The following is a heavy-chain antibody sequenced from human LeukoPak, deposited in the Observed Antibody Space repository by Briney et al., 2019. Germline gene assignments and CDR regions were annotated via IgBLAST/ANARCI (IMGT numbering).Heavy chain of an antibody. V-gene: IGHV3-30*02. CDR1: GFTFSSYY. Sequence: QSGGSLRLSCAASGFTFSSYYMHWARQAPGKCLEWVAVVHNDGNTKYFGDSVKGRFTISRDNSKNTLYLQMSSLTAEDTAVYYCATGSGHYYDRWGQGTLVTVSS. J-gene: IGHJ4*02. CDR3: ATGSGHYYDR. D-gene: IGHD3-22*01. CDR2: VHNDGNTK.